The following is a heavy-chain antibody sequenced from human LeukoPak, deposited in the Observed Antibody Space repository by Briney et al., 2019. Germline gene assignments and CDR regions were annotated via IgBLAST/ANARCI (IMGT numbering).Heavy chain of an antibody. J-gene: IGHJ6*02. Sequence: GGSLRLSCAASGFTFSSYSMNWVRQAPGKGLEWVSSISSSISYIYYADSVKGRFTISRDNSKNSLYLQMNSLIAEDTAVYYCAREGSEDIVVVPAAIGPYGMDVWGQGTTVTVSS. CDR2: ISSSISYI. D-gene: IGHD2-2*02. CDR1: GFTFSSYS. CDR3: AREGSEDIVVVPAAIGPYGMDV. V-gene: IGHV3-21*01.